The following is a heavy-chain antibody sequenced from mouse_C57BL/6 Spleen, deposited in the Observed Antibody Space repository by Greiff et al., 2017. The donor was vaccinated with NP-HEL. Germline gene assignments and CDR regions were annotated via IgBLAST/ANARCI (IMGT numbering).Heavy chain of an antibody. V-gene: IGHV1-26*01. CDR3: ARGGKFYYGSSPHWYFDV. CDR1: GYTFTDYY. J-gene: IGHJ1*03. CDR2: INPNNGGT. Sequence: EVQLQQSGPELVKPGASVKISCKASGYTFTDYYMNWVKQSHGKSLEWIGDINPNNGGTSYNQKFKGKATLTVDKSSSTAYMELRSLTSEDSAVYYCARGGKFYYGSSPHWYFDVWGTGTTVTVSS. D-gene: IGHD1-1*01.